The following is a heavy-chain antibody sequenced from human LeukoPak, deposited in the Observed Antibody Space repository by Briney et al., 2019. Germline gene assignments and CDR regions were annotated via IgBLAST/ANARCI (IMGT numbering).Heavy chain of an antibody. CDR1: GGSVSSGSYY. CDR3: ARLKDYYGSGSYYNRHAFDI. D-gene: IGHD3-10*01. CDR2: DYNSGST. J-gene: IGHJ3*02. Sequence: SETLSLTCTVSGGSVSSGSYYWRWIRQPPGKGLEWIGYDYNSGSTNYNPSLKSRVTISVDTSKNQFSLKLSSVNAADTAVYYCARLKDYYGSGSYYNRHAFDIWGQGTMVTVSS. V-gene: IGHV4-61*01.